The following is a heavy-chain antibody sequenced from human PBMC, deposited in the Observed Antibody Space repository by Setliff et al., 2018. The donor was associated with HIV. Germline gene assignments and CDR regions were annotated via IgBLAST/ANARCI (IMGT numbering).Heavy chain of an antibody. CDR3: TTYSSVYYHSDC. V-gene: IGHV3-11*04. Sequence: PGGSLRLSCAGSGSGGSGFTFSDYYMSWVRQAPGKGLEWLSYISSSGTTTYYADSVKGRFTISRDNAKNSVLLQMNSLRAEDTAVYYCTTYSSVYYHSDCWGQGTLVTVSS. CDR1: GFTFSDYY. J-gene: IGHJ4*02. D-gene: IGHD3-22*01. CDR2: ISSSGTTT.